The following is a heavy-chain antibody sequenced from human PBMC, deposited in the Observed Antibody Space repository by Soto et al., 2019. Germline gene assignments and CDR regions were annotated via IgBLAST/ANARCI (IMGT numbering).Heavy chain of an antibody. J-gene: IGHJ4*02. V-gene: IGHV1-69*04. Sequence: ASVKVSCKASGGTFSSYTISWVRQAPGQGLEWMGRIIPILGIANYAQKFQGRVTITADKSTSTAYMELSSLRSEDTAVYYCARDSQRGAYRGGYFDYWGQGTLVTVSS. CDR1: GGTFSSYT. D-gene: IGHD1-26*01. CDR2: IIPILGIA. CDR3: ARDSQRGAYRGGYFDY.